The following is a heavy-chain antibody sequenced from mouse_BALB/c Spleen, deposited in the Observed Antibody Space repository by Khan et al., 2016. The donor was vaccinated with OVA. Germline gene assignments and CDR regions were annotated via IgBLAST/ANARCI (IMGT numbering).Heavy chain of an antibody. CDR3: ARGGYGGFAY. J-gene: IGHJ3*01. CDR2: IFPGSVST. Sequence: QVQLQQSGGDLMKPGASVKISCKATGYTFSSYWIEWVKPRPGPGLEWIGQIFPGSVSTTYNEKFKGKATFTADQSSNTAYMQFSSRTSEDSAVYYGARGGYGGFAYWGQGTLVTVSA. D-gene: IGHD2-14*01. V-gene: IGHV1-9*01. CDR1: GYTFSSYW.